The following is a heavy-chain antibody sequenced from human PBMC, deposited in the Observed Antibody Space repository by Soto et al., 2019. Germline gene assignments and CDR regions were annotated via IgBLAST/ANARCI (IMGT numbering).Heavy chain of an antibody. V-gene: IGHV4-59*01. CDR2: IYYSGST. CDR3: ARFRRGYASFDY. D-gene: IGHD2-8*01. Sequence: SETLSLTCTVSGGSISRYYWSWIRQPPGKGLEWIGYIYYSGSTNYNPSLKSRVTISVDTSKNQFSLKLSSVTAADTAVYYCARFRRGYASFDYWGQGTLVTVSS. J-gene: IGHJ4*02. CDR1: GGSISRYY.